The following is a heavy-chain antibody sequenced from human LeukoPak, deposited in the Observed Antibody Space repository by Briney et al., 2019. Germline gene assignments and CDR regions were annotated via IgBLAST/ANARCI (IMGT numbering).Heavy chain of an antibody. CDR1: GDSISRSTYY. CDR3: ARSSGTGTFSY. CDR2: VYYGRSP. V-gene: IGHV4-39*02. Sequence: SETLSLTCTVSGDSISRSTYYWAWIRQPPGKGLEWIGSVYYGRSPYFNPSLESRATISVDTSKNHFSLKMSSVTAADTAVYYRARSSGTGTFSYWGQGTLVTVSS. J-gene: IGHJ4*02. D-gene: IGHD6-25*01.